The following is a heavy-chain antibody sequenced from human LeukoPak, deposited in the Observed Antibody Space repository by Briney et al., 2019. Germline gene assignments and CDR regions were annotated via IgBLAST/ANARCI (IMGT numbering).Heavy chain of an antibody. CDR1: GDSISRSTYY. CDR3: ARSSGTGTFSY. CDR2: VYYGRSP. V-gene: IGHV4-39*02. Sequence: SETLSLTCTVSGDSISRSTYYWAWIRQPPGKGLEWIGSVYYGRSPYFNPSLESRATISVDTSKNHFSLKMSSVTAADTAVYYRARSSGTGTFSYWGQGTLVTVSS. J-gene: IGHJ4*02. D-gene: IGHD6-25*01.